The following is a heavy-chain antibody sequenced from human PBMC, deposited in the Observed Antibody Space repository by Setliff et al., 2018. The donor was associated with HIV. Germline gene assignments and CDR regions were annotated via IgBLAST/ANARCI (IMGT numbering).Heavy chain of an antibody. CDR1: GGSIGGTHY. Sequence: NPSETLSLTCAVSGGSIGGTHYWHWVRQPPGRGLEWIGDIYTNGYTNYNPSLKSRVTISVDTSRDQFSLQLTSVTAADTAVYYCARAPPGIQNDAFDVWGQGTMVTVSS. J-gene: IGHJ3*01. CDR3: ARAPPGIQNDAFDV. V-gene: IGHV4-4*02. CDR2: IYTNGYT.